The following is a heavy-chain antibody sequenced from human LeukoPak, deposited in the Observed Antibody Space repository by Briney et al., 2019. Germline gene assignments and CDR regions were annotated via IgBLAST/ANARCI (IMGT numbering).Heavy chain of an antibody. Sequence: SVKVSCKASGGTFSSYAISWVRQAPGQGLEWMGGIIPIFGTANYAQKFQGRVTITTDESTSTAYMELSSLRSEDTAVYYCARDFTYYDSSGYYWFDPWGQGTLVTVSS. D-gene: IGHD3-22*01. CDR1: GGTFSSYA. V-gene: IGHV1-69*05. CDR2: IIPIFGTA. CDR3: ARDFTYYDSSGYYWFDP. J-gene: IGHJ5*02.